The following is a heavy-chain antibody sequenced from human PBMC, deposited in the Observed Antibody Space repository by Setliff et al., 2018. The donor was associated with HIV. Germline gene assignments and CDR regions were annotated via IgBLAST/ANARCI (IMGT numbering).Heavy chain of an antibody. CDR3: ARSSTPDTRAYYPDY. CDR1: GGSISSNNW. V-gene: IGHV4-4*02. Sequence: SETLSLTCAVSGGSISSNNWWSWVRQPPGKGLEWIGEIYHGGSTNYNSSLKSRVTISVDKSKNRFSLKLTSVTAADTAVYYCARSSTPDTRAYYPDYWGQGTLVTVSS. J-gene: IGHJ4*02. D-gene: IGHD3-22*01. CDR2: IYHGGST.